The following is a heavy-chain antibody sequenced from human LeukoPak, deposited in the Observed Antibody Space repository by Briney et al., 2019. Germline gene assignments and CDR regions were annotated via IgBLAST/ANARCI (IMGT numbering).Heavy chain of an antibody. J-gene: IGHJ5*02. Sequence: GGSLRLSCAASGFTFSRHWMSWVRQAPGKGLEWVASIKQDGSEKYYVDSVKGRLTISRDNAKNSLYLQMNSLRAEDTAVYYCARVKSGSDPWGQGTLVTVSS. CDR3: ARVKSGSDP. V-gene: IGHV3-7*01. CDR2: IKQDGSEK. CDR1: GFTFSRHW.